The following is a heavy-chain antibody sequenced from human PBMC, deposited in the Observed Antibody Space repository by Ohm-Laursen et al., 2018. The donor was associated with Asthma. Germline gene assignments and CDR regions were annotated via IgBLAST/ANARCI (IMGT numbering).Heavy chain of an antibody. CDR1: GFSLSTSGMC. Sequence: TQTLTLTCTFSGFSLSTSGMCVSWIRQPPGKALEWLALIDWDDDKYYSTSLKTRLTISKDTSKNQVVLTMTNMDPVDTATYYCARTLTYYYDSSSKGYYYYGMDVWGQGTTVTVSS. D-gene: IGHD3-22*01. CDR2: IDWDDDK. J-gene: IGHJ6*02. V-gene: IGHV2-70*01. CDR3: ARTLTYYYDSSSKGYYYYGMDV.